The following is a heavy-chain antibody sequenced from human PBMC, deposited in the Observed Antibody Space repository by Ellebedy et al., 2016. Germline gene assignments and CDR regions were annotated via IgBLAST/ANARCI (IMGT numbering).Heavy chain of an antibody. D-gene: IGHD2-15*01. CDR3: ARNGYCSGGSCYGALSYYYGMDV. V-gene: IGHV1-2*04. J-gene: IGHJ6*02. CDR2: INPNSGGT. CDR1: GYTFTGYY. Sequence: ASVKVSCKASGYTFTGYYMHWVRQAPGQGLEWMGWINPNSGGTNYAQKFQGWVTMTRDTSISTAYMELSRLRSEDTAVYYCARNGYCSGGSCYGALSYYYGMDVWGQGTTVTVSS.